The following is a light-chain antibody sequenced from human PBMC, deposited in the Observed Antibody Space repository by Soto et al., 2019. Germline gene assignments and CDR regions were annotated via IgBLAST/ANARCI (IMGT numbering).Light chain of an antibody. J-gene: IGKJ1*01. CDR1: QTISRS. V-gene: IGKV1-5*01. Sequence: DIQMTQSPSTLSASVGDRVTITCRASQTISRSLAWYQHQPGKAPKLLIYDASTLESGVPSRFSGIGSGTEFSLSISNLQPDDFATYYCQQCYKGWTLGQGTKVDIK. CDR2: DAS. CDR3: QQCYKGWT.